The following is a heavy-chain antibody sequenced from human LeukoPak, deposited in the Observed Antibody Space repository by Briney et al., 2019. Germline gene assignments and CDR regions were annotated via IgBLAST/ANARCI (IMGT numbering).Heavy chain of an antibody. CDR3: AKDRSPWYSSSSPFDY. Sequence: GGSLRLSCAASGFTFSSYAMHWVRQAPGKGLEWVSAISGSGGSTYYADSVKGRFTISRDNSKNTLYLQMNSLRAEDTAVYYCAKDRSPWYSSSSPFDYWGQGTLVTVSS. CDR2: ISGSGGST. CDR1: GFTFSSYA. J-gene: IGHJ4*02. V-gene: IGHV3-23*01. D-gene: IGHD6-6*01.